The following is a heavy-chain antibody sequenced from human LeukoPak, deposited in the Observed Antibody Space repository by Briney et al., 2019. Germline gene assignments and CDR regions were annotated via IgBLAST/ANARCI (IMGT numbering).Heavy chain of an antibody. D-gene: IGHD4-17*01. Sequence: GGSLRLSCAASGFTFSSYAIHWVRQAPGKGLEWVAVISYDGSNKYYADSVKGRFTISRDNSKNTLYLQMNSLRAEDTAVYYCAGETGSAVGSTDFDYWGQGTLVTVSS. CDR3: AGETGSAVGSTDFDY. V-gene: IGHV3-30-3*01. J-gene: IGHJ4*02. CDR2: ISYDGSNK. CDR1: GFTFSSYA.